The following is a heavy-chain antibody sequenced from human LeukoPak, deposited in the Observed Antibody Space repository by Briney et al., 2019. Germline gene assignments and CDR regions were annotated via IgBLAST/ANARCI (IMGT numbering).Heavy chain of an antibody. Sequence: ASVKVSCKASGYTFTSYYIHWVRQAPGQGLQWMGIINPSGGSTNYAQKFQGRVTMTRDTSTSTVYMELSSLRSEDSAVYYCARWTTTYLDYWGQGTLVTVSS. V-gene: IGHV1-46*01. CDR2: INPSGGST. CDR3: ARWTTTYLDY. J-gene: IGHJ4*02. CDR1: GYTFTSYY. D-gene: IGHD4-11*01.